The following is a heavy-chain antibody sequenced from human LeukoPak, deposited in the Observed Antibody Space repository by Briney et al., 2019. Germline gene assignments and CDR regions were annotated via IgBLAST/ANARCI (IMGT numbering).Heavy chain of an antibody. V-gene: IGHV1-18*01. J-gene: IGHJ3*02. Sequence: GASVKVSCKASGYTFTSYGISWVRQAPGQGLEWMGWISAYNGNTNYAQKLQGRVTMTTDTSTSTAYMELRSLRSDDTAVYYCARGICASTSCFDAFDIWGQGTMVTVSS. CDR1: GYTFTSYG. CDR2: ISAYNGNT. CDR3: ARGICASTSCFDAFDI. D-gene: IGHD2-2*01.